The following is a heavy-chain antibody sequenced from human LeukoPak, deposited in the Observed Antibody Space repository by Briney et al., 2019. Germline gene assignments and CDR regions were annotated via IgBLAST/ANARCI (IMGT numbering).Heavy chain of an antibody. CDR1: GGSNSSSSYY. CDR2: VYYSGST. J-gene: IGHJ3*02. V-gene: IGHV4-39*01. CDR3: ARHFARAFDI. D-gene: IGHD2-21*01. Sequence: SETLSLTCTVSGGSNSSSSYYWGWIRQPPGKGLEWIGSVYYSGSTYCNPSLKSRVTMSVDTSRNQFSLKLSSVTAADTAVYYCARHFARAFDIWGQGTMVTVSS.